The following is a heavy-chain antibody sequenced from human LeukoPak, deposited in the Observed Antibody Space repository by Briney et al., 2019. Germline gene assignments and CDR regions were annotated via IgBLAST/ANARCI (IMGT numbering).Heavy chain of an antibody. Sequence: PGGSLRLTCAASGFTFSSYSMNWVRQAPGKGLEWVSYIIRVGTTIYYAAFVKGRLTISRDNAKNSLYLQMNSLRDEDTAVYYCARIWGYCSGGSCNSTPYWGQGTLGTVSS. V-gene: IGHV3-48*02. D-gene: IGHD2-15*01. J-gene: IGHJ4*02. CDR3: ARIWGYCSGGSCNSTPY. CDR1: GFTFSSYS. CDR2: IIRVGTTI.